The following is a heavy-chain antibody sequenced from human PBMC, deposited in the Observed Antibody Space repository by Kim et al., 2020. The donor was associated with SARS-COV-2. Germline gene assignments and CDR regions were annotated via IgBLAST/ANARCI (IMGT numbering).Heavy chain of an antibody. V-gene: IGHV1-46*01. CDR3: AKDHKDYYGMDV. J-gene: IGHJ6*02. Sequence: FQGRVTMTSDTSTSTVYMALSSLRSEDTAVYYCAKDHKDYYGMDVWGQGTTVTVSS.